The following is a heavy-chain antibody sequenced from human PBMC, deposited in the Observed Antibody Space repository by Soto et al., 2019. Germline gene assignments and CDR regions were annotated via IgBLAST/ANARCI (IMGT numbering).Heavy chain of an antibody. V-gene: IGHV3-15*07. J-gene: IGHJ6*02. Sequence: GESRRLSCAASGFTFRTAWMHWVRQAPGKGLEWVGRIKSKTDGGTTDYAVPVKGRFTISRDDSKNTLYLQMNSLKTEDTAVYYCTTGDTIFLYGMDVWGQGTTVTVSS. CDR2: IKSKTDGGTT. D-gene: IGHD3-9*01. CDR3: TTGDTIFLYGMDV. CDR1: GFTFRTAW.